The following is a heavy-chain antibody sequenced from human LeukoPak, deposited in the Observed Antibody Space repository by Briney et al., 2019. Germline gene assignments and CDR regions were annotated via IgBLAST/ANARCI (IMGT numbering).Heavy chain of an antibody. J-gene: IGHJ4*02. Sequence: PGGSLRLSCSASGFTFSGFAIHWVRQAPGKGLEYVSAITSNGGSTHYADSVKGRFTISRDNSKNTLYLQMNSLRAEDTAVYYCARDSSGLSYFDYWGQGTLVTVSS. CDR1: GFTFSGFA. D-gene: IGHD3-22*01. CDR2: ITSNGGST. CDR3: ARDSSGLSYFDY. V-gene: IGHV3-64*04.